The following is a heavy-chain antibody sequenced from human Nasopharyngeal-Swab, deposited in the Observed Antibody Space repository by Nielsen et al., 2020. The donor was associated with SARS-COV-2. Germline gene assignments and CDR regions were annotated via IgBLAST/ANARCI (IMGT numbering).Heavy chain of an antibody. CDR2: IYYSGST. Sequence: WIRQPPGKGLEWIGSIYYSGSTHYNPSLKRRVTISVDTSKNQFSLKLSSVTAADTAVYYCARDCKDSRGHYFDYWGQGTLVTVSS. V-gene: IGHV4-39*07. CDR3: ARDCKDSRGHYFDY. D-gene: IGHD3-22*01. J-gene: IGHJ4*02.